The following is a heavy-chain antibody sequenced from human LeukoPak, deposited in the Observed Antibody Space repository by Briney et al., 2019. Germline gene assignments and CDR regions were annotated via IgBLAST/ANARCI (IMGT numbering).Heavy chain of an antibody. D-gene: IGHD5-24*01. CDR2: INSDGSST. J-gene: IGHJ4*02. CDR3: ARGYRRDGYTLYYLDY. Sequence: PGGSLRLSCAASGFTFSSYWMHWVRQAPGKGLVWVSRINSDGSSTSYADSVKGRFTISRDNAKNTLYLQMNSLRAEDTAVYYCARGYRRDGYTLYYLDYWGQGTLVTVSS. CDR1: GFTFSSYW. V-gene: IGHV3-74*01.